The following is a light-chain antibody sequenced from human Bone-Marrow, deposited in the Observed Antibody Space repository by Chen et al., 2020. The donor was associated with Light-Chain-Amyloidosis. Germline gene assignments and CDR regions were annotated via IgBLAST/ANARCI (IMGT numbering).Light chain of an antibody. V-gene: IGLV1-40*01. CDR3: QSYDNSLSGWV. J-gene: IGLJ3*02. CDR2: GTM. Sequence: QSVLTQPPSVSGAPGQRVTISCTGSSSNIGAPYDVLWYQQLPGVAPKLLIYGTMNRPSRVPDRFSGSKSGTSASLAITGLQAEDEADYYCQSYDNSLSGWVFGGGTKLTVL. CDR1: SSNIGAPYD.